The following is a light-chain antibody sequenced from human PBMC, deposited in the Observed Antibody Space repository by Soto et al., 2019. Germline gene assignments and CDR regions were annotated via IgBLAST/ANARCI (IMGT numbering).Light chain of an antibody. V-gene: IGLV3-21*02. CDR1: NIGSKS. J-gene: IGLJ2*01. CDR3: QVWDSSSDQDVV. Sequence: SYELTQPPSVSVAPGQTARITCGGSNIGSKSVHWYQQKPGQAPVLVVYDDSDRPSGIPERFSGSNSGNTATLTISRVEAGDEAEYYCQVWDSSSDQDVVFGGGTKLTVL. CDR2: DDS.